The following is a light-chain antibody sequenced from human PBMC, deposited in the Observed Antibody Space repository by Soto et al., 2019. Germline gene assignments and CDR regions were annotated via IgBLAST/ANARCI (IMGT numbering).Light chain of an antibody. J-gene: IGKJ1*01. CDR2: DAS. CDR1: QSISSW. V-gene: IGKV1-5*01. CDR3: QQYNSYWK. Sequence: DIQMTHSPSTLAASVWDGVAITRRASQSISSWLAWYQQKPGKGPKLLIYDASRLESGVPSRFRGNGSGTEFPLTLRSLQPDDFATYYRQQYNSYWKFGQGTKVDIK.